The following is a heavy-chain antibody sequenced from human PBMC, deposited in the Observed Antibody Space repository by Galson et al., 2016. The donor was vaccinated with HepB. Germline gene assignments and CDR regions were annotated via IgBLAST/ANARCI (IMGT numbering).Heavy chain of an antibody. D-gene: IGHD2-15*01. J-gene: IGHJ4*02. CDR2: IRTKTYGGTT. Sequence: SLRLSCAASGFTFGDYAMSWFRQAPGKGLEWVGFIRTKTYGGTTEYAASVKGRFTISRDDSKSIAYLQMNSLKTEDTAVYYCTRERDIVPFDYWGQGTLVTVSS. CDR1: GFTFGDYA. CDR3: TRERDIVPFDY. V-gene: IGHV3-49*03.